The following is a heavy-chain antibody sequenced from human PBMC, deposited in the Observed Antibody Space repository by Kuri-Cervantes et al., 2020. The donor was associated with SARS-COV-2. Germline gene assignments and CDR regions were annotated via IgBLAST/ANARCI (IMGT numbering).Heavy chain of an antibody. D-gene: IGHD1-26*01. Sequence: ASVKVSCKASGYTFTAYGINWVRQATGQGLEWMGWMNPNSGNTGYAQKFQGRVTITRNTSISTAYMELSSLRSEDTAVYYCARAISGSYHFDYWGQGTLVTVSS. J-gene: IGHJ4*02. CDR3: ARAISGSYHFDY. CDR2: MNPNSGNT. V-gene: IGHV1-8*03. CDR1: GYTFTAYG.